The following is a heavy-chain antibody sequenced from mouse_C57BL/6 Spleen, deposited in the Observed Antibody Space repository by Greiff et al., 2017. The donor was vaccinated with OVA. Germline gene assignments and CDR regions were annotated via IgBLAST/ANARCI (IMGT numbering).Heavy chain of an antibody. Sequence: EVMLVESGGGLVKPGGSLTLSCAASGFTFSDYGMHWVRQAPEKGLEWVAYISSGSSTIYYADTVKGRFTISRDNAKNTLFLQMTSLRSEDTAMYYCARPLYYYGSSWGAMDYWGQGTSVTVSS. CDR3: ARPLYYYGSSWGAMDY. CDR1: GFTFSDYG. D-gene: IGHD1-1*01. J-gene: IGHJ4*01. V-gene: IGHV5-17*01. CDR2: ISSGSSTI.